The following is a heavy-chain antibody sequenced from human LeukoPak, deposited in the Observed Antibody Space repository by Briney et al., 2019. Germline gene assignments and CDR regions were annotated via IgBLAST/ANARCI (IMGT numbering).Heavy chain of an antibody. CDR1: GFTFSSYS. J-gene: IGHJ3*02. Sequence: PGGSLRLSCAASGFTFSSYSMNWVRQAPGKGLDWVSSISSSSSYIFYADSVKGRFTISRDNAKNSLYLQMNSLRAEDTPVYYCARDSYYYDSSGYYYHNAFDIWGQGTMVTASS. CDR2: ISSSSSYI. D-gene: IGHD3-22*01. CDR3: ARDSYYYDSSGYYYHNAFDI. V-gene: IGHV3-21*01.